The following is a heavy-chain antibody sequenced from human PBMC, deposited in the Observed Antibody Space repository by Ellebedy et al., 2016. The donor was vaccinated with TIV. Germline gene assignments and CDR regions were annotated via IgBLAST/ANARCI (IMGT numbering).Heavy chain of an antibody. V-gene: IGHV1-69*13. CDR2: IIPIFGTA. Sequence: ASVKVSCKASGGTFSSYAIIWVRQAPGQGLEWMGGIIPIFGTANYAQKFQGRVTITADESTSTAYMELRSLRSEETAVYYCARGLGSSTRGYYYYGMDVWGQGTTVTVSS. CDR1: GGTFSSYA. J-gene: IGHJ6*02. CDR3: ARGLGSSTRGYYYYGMDV. D-gene: IGHD2-2*01.